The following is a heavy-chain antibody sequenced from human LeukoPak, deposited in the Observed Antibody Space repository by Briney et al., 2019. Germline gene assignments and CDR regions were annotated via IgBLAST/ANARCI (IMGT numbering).Heavy chain of an antibody. D-gene: IGHD5-18*01. CDR1: GFTFSSYP. CDR3: ARDNTAMFDY. CDR2: ITGSGVTT. V-gene: IGHV3-23*01. J-gene: IGHJ4*02. Sequence: GGSLRLSCAASGFTFSSYPMSWVRQAPGKGLEWVSAITGSGVTTFYADSVKGRFTISRDNSKNTLYLQMNSLRAEDTAVYYCARDNTAMFDYWGQGTLVTVSS.